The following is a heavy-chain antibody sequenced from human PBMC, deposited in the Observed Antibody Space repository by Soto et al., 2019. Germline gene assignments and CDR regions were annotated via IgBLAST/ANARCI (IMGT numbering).Heavy chain of an antibody. V-gene: IGHV4-39*01. CDR3: ARFPVPSSGYYSWFDP. D-gene: IGHD3-22*01. Sequence: QLQLQESGPGLVKPSETLSLTCTVSGGSISSSSYYWGWIRQPPGKGLEWIGSIYYSGSTYYNPSLKSRVTMSVDTSKNQFSLKLSSVTAADTAVYYCARFPVPSSGYYSWFDPWGQGTLVTVSS. J-gene: IGHJ5*02. CDR2: IYYSGST. CDR1: GGSISSSSYY.